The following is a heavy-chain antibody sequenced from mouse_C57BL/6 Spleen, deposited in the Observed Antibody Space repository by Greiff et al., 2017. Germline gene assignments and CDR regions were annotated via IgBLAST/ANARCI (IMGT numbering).Heavy chain of an antibody. Sequence: VKLQESGPGLVAPSQSLSITCTVSGFSLTSYGVDWVRQSPGQGLEWLGVIWGVGSTNYNSALKSRLSISKDNSKSQVFLKMNSLQTDDTAMYYCASGRYSNYDYAMDYWGQGTSVTVSS. CDR1: GFSLTSYG. J-gene: IGHJ4*01. CDR2: IWGVGST. D-gene: IGHD2-5*01. CDR3: ASGRYSNYDYAMDY. V-gene: IGHV2-6*01.